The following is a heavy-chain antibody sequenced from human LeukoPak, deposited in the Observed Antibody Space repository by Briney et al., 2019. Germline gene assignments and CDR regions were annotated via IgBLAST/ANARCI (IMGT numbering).Heavy chain of an antibody. CDR3: ATETNGHHYDY. D-gene: IGHD1-14*01. CDR2: IGPTGSDR. Sequence: SGGSLRLSCTASELTFSTSGFNWVRQAPGKGLEWVASIGPTGSDRYHADSIKGRFTISRDSANNFLYLQMNSLRAEDTAVYYCATETNGHHYDYWGQGTLLTVSS. V-gene: IGHV3-21*06. J-gene: IGHJ4*02. CDR1: ELTFSTSG.